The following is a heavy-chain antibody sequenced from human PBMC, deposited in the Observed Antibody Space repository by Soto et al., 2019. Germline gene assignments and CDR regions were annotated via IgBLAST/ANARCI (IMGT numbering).Heavy chain of an antibody. D-gene: IGHD2-2*01. CDR3: TAPGGSTSSWDLEY. V-gene: IGHV3-15*01. CDR1: VFAFSNAW. CDR2: IKSQTDGGTT. Sequence: VGSLRLSCASSVFAFSNAWMNCVRHSPGKWLEWVGRIKSQTDGGTTDYAAPVKGRFTISRDDSKNTIYLQMNSLRTEDTAVYYCTAPGGSTSSWDLEYWGQRTLVNVS. J-gene: IGHJ4*02.